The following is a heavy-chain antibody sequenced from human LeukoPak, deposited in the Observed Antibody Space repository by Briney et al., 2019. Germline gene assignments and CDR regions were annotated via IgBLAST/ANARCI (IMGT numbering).Heavy chain of an antibody. CDR2: IYYSGNT. J-gene: IGHJ5*01. V-gene: IGHV4-59*08. D-gene: IGHD3-22*01. CDR3: ARHGRSSSGPCSTGPWFDS. Sequence: SETLSLTCTVSGGSINRYYWNWLRQPPGKPLEWIGHIYYSGNTKYNPSLNSRVTISIDTSHNQFSLKPSSVRAADPAVYYCARHGRSSSGPCSTGPWFDSWGQGTLVTVSS. CDR1: GGSINRYY.